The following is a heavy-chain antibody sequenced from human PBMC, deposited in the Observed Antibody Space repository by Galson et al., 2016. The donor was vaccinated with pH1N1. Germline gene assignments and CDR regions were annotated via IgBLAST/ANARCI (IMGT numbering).Heavy chain of an antibody. V-gene: IGHV5-51*03. CDR2: VYPGDSDT. D-gene: IGHD3-10*01. CDR1: GYSFTSYW. CDR3: ARLRGGITVVREVYFDL. J-gene: IGHJ4*02. Sequence: QSGAEVTKPGESLKISCRGSGYSFTSYWIAWVRQKPGKGLEWMGIVYPGDSDTRYSPSFRGLFTFSADKSIGTAYLQWSSLEASDTAIYYRARLRGGITVVREVYFDLWGQGTLVTVSP.